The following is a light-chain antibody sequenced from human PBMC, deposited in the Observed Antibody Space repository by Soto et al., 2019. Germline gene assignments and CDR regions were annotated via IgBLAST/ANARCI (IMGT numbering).Light chain of an antibody. V-gene: IGKV3-20*01. Sequence: EIVLTQSPGTLSLSPGESATLSCRASQSISSSFFAWYQHKPGQAPRLLIYGTSNRATGIPDRFSGSGSETDFTLTISRLEPEDFAVYYCQQYGSSPFTFGPGTKVDI. J-gene: IGKJ3*01. CDR1: QSISSSF. CDR3: QQYGSSPFT. CDR2: GTS.